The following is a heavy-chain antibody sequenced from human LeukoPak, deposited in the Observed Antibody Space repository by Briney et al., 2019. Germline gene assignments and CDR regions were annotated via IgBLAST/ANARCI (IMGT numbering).Heavy chain of an antibody. CDR1: GGSINNGGYY. CDR2: IYYSGSS. D-gene: IGHD6-19*01. Sequence: PSETLSLTCTVSGGSINNGGYYWSWIRQHPGKGLEWIGYIYYSGSSYYNPSLESRVAISADMSKNQFSLKLTSVTGADTAVYYCAGERGEEYSSGWYKRNYFDNWGQGIRVTVSS. CDR3: AGERGEEYSSGWYKRNYFDN. J-gene: IGHJ4*02. V-gene: IGHV4-31*03.